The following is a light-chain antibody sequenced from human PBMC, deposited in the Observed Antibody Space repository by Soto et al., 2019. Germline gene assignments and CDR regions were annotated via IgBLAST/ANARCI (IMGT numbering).Light chain of an antibody. CDR1: SSDVGGYNY. V-gene: IGLV2-14*01. CDR2: EVC. J-gene: IGLJ1*01. Sequence: QSALTQPASVSGSPGQSITISCTGTSSDVGGYNYVSWYQQHPGKAPKLMIYEVCNRPSGVSNRFSGSKSGNTASLTISGLQAEDEADYYCSSYTRSSTLVFGTGTKLTVL. CDR3: SSYTRSSTLV.